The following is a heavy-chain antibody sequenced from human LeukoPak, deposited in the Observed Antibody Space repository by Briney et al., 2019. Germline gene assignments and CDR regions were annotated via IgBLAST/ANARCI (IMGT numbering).Heavy chain of an antibody. Sequence: GGSLKLSCAASGFTFSSYSMNWVRQAPGKGLEWVSSISSSSSYIYYADSVKGRFTISRDNAKNSLYLQMNSLRAEDTAVYYCAREDSYYYGSGSYPFDYWGQGTLVTVSS. CDR2: ISSSSSYI. D-gene: IGHD3-10*01. CDR1: GFTFSSYS. CDR3: AREDSYYYGSGSYPFDY. V-gene: IGHV3-21*01. J-gene: IGHJ4*02.